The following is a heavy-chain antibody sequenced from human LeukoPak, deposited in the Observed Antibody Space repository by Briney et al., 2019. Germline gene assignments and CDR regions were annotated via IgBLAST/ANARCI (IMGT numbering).Heavy chain of an antibody. CDR1: GFTFSSYA. Sequence: GSLRLSCAASGFTFSSYAMSWVRQAPGKGLEWVSAISGSGGSTYYADSVKGRFAISRDNSKNTLYLQMNSLRAEDTAVYYCAKGYSGWYMSFDYWAREPWSPSPQ. CDR3: AKGYSGWYMSFDY. CDR2: ISGSGGST. V-gene: IGHV3-23*01. J-gene: IGHJ4*02. D-gene: IGHD6-19*01.